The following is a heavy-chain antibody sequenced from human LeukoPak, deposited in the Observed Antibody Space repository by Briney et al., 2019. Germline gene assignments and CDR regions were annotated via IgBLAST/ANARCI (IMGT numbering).Heavy chain of an antibody. CDR2: IYHSGST. J-gene: IGHJ4*02. Sequence: SETLSLTCAVSGYSISSGYYWGWIRQPPGKGLEWIGSIYHSGSTYYNPSLKSRVTISVDTPKNQFSLKLSSVTAADTAVYYCARHVDTAMVTIDYWGQGTLVTVSS. V-gene: IGHV4-38-2*01. CDR3: ARHVDTAMVTIDY. CDR1: GYSISSGYY. D-gene: IGHD5-18*01.